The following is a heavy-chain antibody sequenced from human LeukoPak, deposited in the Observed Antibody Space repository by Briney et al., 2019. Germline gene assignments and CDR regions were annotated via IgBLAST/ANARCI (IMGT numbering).Heavy chain of an antibody. D-gene: IGHD5-12*01. CDR3: ARGPYSGYTLRPLDY. J-gene: IGHJ4*02. CDR2: INRSGST. V-gene: IGHV4-34*01. Sequence: PSETLSLTCAIYGGSFSGYFWSWFRQPPGKGLEWIGEINRSGSTNYNSSLSLKSRVTISVDTSKNQFSLKLSSVTAADTAVYYCARGPYSGYTLRPLDYWGQGTLVTVSS. CDR1: GGSFSGYF.